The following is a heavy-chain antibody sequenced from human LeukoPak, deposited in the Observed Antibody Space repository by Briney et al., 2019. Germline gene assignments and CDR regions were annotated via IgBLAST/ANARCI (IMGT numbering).Heavy chain of an antibody. Sequence: PGGSLRLSCAASGFSFSTYWMSWVRQAPGKGLEWVASTNQGGTANYYVDSVRGRFTISRDNAKKSLYLQMNSLRAEDTALYYCARDPHDYGASDFDSWGQGTLVTVSS. CDR1: GFSFSTYW. V-gene: IGHV3-7*01. CDR3: ARDPHDYGASDFDS. CDR2: TNQGGTAN. D-gene: IGHD4-17*01. J-gene: IGHJ4*02.